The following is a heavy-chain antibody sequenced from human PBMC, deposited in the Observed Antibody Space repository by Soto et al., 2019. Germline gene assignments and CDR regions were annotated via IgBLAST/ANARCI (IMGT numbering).Heavy chain of an antibody. CDR2: IYYSGST. D-gene: IGHD3-3*01. V-gene: IGHV4-39*01. CDR3: ARKDEEPDYDFWSGYSTDNAFDI. Sequence: SETLSLTCTVSGGSICSSCYYWGWIRQPPGKGLEWIGSIYYSGSTYYNPSLKSRVTISVDTSKNQFSLKLSSVTAADTAVYYCARKDEEPDYDFWSGYSTDNAFDIWGQGTMVTVSS. J-gene: IGHJ3*02. CDR1: GGSICSSCYY.